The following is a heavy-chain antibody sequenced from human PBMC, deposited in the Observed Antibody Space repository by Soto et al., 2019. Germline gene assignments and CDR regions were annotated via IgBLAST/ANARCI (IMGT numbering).Heavy chain of an antibody. J-gene: IGHJ4*02. CDR2: IRNKGNNYAT. CDR1: GFTFSDSA. Sequence: GGSLRLSCAASGFTFSDSAMHWVRQASGKGLEWVGRIRNKGNNYATAYTASVKGRFAISRDDSKNTVYLQMNSLKIDDTAVYYCTSRRDWTAVDPLDYWGLGTLVTVSS. D-gene: IGHD5-18*01. CDR3: TSRRDWTAVDPLDY. V-gene: IGHV3-73*01.